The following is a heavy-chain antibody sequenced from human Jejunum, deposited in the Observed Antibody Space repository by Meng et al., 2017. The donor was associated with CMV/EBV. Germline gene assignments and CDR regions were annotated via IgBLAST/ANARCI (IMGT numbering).Heavy chain of an antibody. Sequence: SGGPFSSYAVSWVRQAPGQGLEWMGGIVPMFGKINYAQKFQGRLTLTTDESTNTAYMELSSLRSDDTAIYYCARGCGGSCSLDYWGQGTLVTVSS. CDR3: ARGCGGSCSLDY. CDR2: IVPMFGKI. J-gene: IGHJ4*02. D-gene: IGHD2-15*01. V-gene: IGHV1-69*05. CDR1: GGPFSSYA.